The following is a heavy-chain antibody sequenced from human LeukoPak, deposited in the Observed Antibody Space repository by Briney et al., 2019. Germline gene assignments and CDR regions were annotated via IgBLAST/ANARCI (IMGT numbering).Heavy chain of an antibody. Sequence: SETLSLTCTVSGGSISSYYWSWIRQPPGKGLEWIGYIYYSGSTNYNPSLKSRVTISVDTSKNQFSLKLSSVTAADTAVYYCAREYSGYAPYFDYWGQGTLVTVSS. CDR2: IYYSGST. D-gene: IGHD5-12*01. J-gene: IGHJ4*02. V-gene: IGHV4-59*01. CDR3: AREYSGYAPYFDY. CDR1: GGSISSYY.